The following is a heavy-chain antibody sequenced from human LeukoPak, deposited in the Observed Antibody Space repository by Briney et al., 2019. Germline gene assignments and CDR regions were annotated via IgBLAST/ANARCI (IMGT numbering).Heavy chain of an antibody. CDR3: ARDPTERGY. CDR1: GFSFSSYS. Sequence: PGGSPRLSCAASGFSFSSYSMNWVRQAPGKGLEWVSYISSSTSATYYADSVKGRFTISRDNAKNSLYLQMNSLRVEDTAVYYCARDPTERGYWGQGTLVTVSS. V-gene: IGHV3-48*01. J-gene: IGHJ4*02. CDR2: ISSSTSAT.